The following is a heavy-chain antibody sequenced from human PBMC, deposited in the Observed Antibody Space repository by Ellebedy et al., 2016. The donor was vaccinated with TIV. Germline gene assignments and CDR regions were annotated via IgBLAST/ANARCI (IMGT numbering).Heavy chain of an antibody. Sequence: AASVKVSCKASGYTFTGYYMHWVRQAPGQGLEWMGWINPNSGGTNYAQKFQGWVTMTRDTSISTAYMELSRLRSDDTAVYYCAREWVTAITGHDAFDIWGQGTMVTVSS. J-gene: IGHJ3*02. V-gene: IGHV1-2*04. CDR3: AREWVTAITGHDAFDI. CDR2: INPNSGGT. CDR1: GYTFTGYY. D-gene: IGHD2-21*02.